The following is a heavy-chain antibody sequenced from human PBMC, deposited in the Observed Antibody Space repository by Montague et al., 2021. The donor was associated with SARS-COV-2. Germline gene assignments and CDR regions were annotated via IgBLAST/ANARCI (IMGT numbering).Heavy chain of an antibody. Sequence: SDTVSLTCTVSGGSITNNIDYWAWIREPPGKGLEWIGSIYYTGNTYYNPSLESRVTISVVTSKNHFTLKLSSVTAAETAVYYCARLKRYFDSSGSPSAFDFWGQGTKVTVSS. CDR2: IYYTGNT. V-gene: IGHV4-39*02. D-gene: IGHD3-22*01. J-gene: IGHJ3*01. CDR3: ARLKRYFDSSGSPSAFDF. CDR1: GGSITNNIDY.